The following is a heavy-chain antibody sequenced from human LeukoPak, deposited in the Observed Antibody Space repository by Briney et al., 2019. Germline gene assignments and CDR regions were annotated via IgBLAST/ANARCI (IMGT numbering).Heavy chain of an antibody. J-gene: IGHJ4*02. V-gene: IGHV1-69*05. D-gene: IGHD6-19*01. Sequence: SVKVSCKASGGTFSSYAISWVRQAPGQGLEWMGRIIPIFGTANYAQKFQGRVTITTDESTSTAYMELSSLRSEDTAVYYCYIFGYSSGWGIDYWGQGTLVTVSS. CDR3: YIFGYSSGWGIDY. CDR2: IIPIFGTA. CDR1: GGTFSSYA.